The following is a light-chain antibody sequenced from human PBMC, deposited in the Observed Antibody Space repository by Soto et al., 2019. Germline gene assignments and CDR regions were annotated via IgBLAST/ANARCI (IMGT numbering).Light chain of an antibody. Sequence: QSALTQPPSVSAAPGQKVTISCSGASSNIGNNYVSWYQQLPGTAPKVLIYENTKRTSGIPDRFSGSKSGTSATLGITGLQTGDEADYYCGTWDSSLSVVFGGGTQLTVL. CDR3: GTWDSSLSVV. V-gene: IGLV1-51*02. CDR1: SSNIGNNY. CDR2: ENT. J-gene: IGLJ2*01.